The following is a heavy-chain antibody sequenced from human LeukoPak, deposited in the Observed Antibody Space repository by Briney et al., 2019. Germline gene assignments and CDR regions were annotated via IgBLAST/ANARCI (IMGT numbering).Heavy chain of an antibody. CDR3: ARVAEEGGYCSGGSCYPMTYLFDY. V-gene: IGHV1-2*02. J-gene: IGHJ4*02. D-gene: IGHD2-15*01. CDR2: INPNSGGT. Sequence: ASVKVSCKASGYTFTGYYMHWVRQAPGQGLEWMGWINPNSGGTNYAQKFQGRVTMTRDTSISTAYMELSRPRSDDTAVYYCARVAEEGGYCSGGSCYPMTYLFDYWGQGTLVTVSS. CDR1: GYTFTGYY.